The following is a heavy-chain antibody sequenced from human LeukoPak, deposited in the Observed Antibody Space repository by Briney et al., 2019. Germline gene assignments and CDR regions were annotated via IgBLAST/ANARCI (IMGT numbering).Heavy chain of an antibody. CDR1: GYSFTRYW. CDR3: ARVSYYDILTGALTYYGMDV. J-gene: IGHJ6*02. D-gene: IGHD3-9*01. V-gene: IGHV5-51*01. Sequence: GESLKISCKGSGYSFTRYWIGWVRQMPGKGLEWMGIIYPGDSDTRYSPSFQGQVTISADKSISTAYLQWSSLKASDTAMYYCARVSYYDILTGALTYYGMDVWGQGPRSPSP. CDR2: IYPGDSDT.